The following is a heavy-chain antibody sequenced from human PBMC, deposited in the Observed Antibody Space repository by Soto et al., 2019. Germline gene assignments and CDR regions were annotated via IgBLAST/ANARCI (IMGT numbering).Heavy chain of an antibody. Sequence: QVQLVESGGGLVQPGGSLRLSCAASGFTFGDYEMSWIRQAAGKGPEWVSFLSRSGNTIYYADSVKGRFSISRDNDENSMYLQMESLRVEDTDTYFCSRSSGGYEADAFDMWGQGTMVTVSA. CDR2: LSRSGNTI. J-gene: IGHJ3*02. CDR1: GFTFGDYE. D-gene: IGHD6-19*01. V-gene: IGHV3-11*01. CDR3: SRSSGGYEADAFDM.